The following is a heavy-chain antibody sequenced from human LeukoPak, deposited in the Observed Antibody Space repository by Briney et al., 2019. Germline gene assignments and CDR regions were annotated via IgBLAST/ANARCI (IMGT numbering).Heavy chain of an antibody. D-gene: IGHD2-2*01. V-gene: IGHV1-69*13. CDR2: IIPIFGTA. CDR1: GYTFTSYG. J-gene: IGHJ5*02. CDR3: ARDARRRYCSSSSCYWGWLDP. Sequence: GASVKVSCKASGYTFTSYGISWVRQAPGQGLEWMGGIIPIFGTANYAQKFQDRVTITADESTSTAYMELSSLRFDDTAVYYCARDARRRYCSSSSCYWGWLDPWGQGTLVTISS.